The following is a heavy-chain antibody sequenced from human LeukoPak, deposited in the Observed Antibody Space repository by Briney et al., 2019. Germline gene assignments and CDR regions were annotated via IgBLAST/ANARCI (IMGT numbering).Heavy chain of an antibody. CDR2: IYTSAST. V-gene: IGHV4-4*07. D-gene: IGHD2-8*02. CDR1: GGSISSYY. CDR3: ARGRYCTATTCSGGDAFDI. Sequence: SETLSLTCTVSGGSISSYYWSWIRQPAGKGLEWIGRIYTSASTNYNPSLKSRVTLSVDASKNQFSLKLTSVTAADTAVYYCARGRYCTATTCSGGDAFDIWGQGTVVTVSS. J-gene: IGHJ3*02.